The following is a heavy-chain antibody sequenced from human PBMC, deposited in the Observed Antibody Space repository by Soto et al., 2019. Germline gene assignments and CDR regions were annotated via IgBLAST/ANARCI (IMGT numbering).Heavy chain of an antibody. CDR1: VASFVIYN. J-gene: IGHJ4*02. CDR3: ARPGGSGWFYFDS. CDR2: IYYSGST. Sequence: TLSLTCTFSVASFVIYNWSWFRQPPGKGLEWIGYIYYSGSTNYNPSLKSRVTISVDTSKNHFSLKLTSVTAADTAVYYCARPGGSGWFYFDSWGQGSQVTVS. V-gene: IGHV4-59*08. D-gene: IGHD6-13*01.